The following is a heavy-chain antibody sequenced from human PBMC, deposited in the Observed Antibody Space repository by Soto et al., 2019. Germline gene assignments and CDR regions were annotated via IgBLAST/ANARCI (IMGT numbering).Heavy chain of an antibody. CDR3: ARMIAAAGKYYFDY. Sequence: VGSLRLSCAASGFTFSSYSMNWVRQAPGKGLEWVSSISSSSSYIYYADSVKGRFTISRDNAKNSLYLQMNSLRAEDTAVYYCARMIAAAGKYYFDYWGQGTLVTVSS. V-gene: IGHV3-21*01. J-gene: IGHJ4*02. D-gene: IGHD6-13*01. CDR1: GFTFSSYS. CDR2: ISSSSSYI.